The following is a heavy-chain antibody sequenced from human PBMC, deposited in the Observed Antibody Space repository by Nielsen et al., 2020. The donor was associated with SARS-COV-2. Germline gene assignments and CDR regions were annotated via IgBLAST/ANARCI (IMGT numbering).Heavy chain of an antibody. D-gene: IGHD6-6*01. CDR2: IYNSGGT. CDR3: ARSISSSLYMDV. Sequence: GSLRLSCTVSGGSISNYYWNWTRQPPGKGLEWIGYIYNSGGTNYNPSLKGRVTMSVDTSKNPFSLKLSSVTAADTAVYYCARSISSSLYMDVWGKGTTVTVSS. J-gene: IGHJ6*03. CDR1: GGSISNYY. V-gene: IGHV4-59*08.